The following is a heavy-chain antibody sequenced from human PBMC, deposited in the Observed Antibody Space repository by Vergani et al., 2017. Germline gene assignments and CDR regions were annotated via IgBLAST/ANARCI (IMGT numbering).Heavy chain of an antibody. CDR3: ARDAYTIVGVPESEYFQH. CDR2: IIPIFGTA. CDR1: GGTFSSYA. Sequence: QVQLVQSGAEVKKPGSSVKVSCKASGGTFSSYAISWVRQAPGQGLEWMGRIIPIFGTANYAQKFQGRVTITADESTSTAYMELSSLRSEDTAVYYCARDAYTIVGVPESEYFQHWGQGTLVTVSS. D-gene: IGHD3-3*01. J-gene: IGHJ1*01. V-gene: IGHV1-69*18.